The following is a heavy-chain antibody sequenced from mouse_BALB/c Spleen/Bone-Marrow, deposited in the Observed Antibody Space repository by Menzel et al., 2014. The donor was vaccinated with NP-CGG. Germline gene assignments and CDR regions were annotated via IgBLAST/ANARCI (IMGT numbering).Heavy chain of an antibody. CDR2: IYPFNGGS. CDR1: GYTFTDYN. V-gene: IGHV1S29*02. CDR3: ARERGADYDYYWFAY. D-gene: IGHD2-4*01. J-gene: IGHJ3*01. Sequence: EVQLQQSGPELVKPGASVKISCKASGYTFTDYNMHWVKQSHGKSLEWIGYIYPFNGGSGYNQKFKYKATLTVDNSFSTAYMELSSLTSEVSAVYYCARERGADYDYYWFAYWGQGTLVTVSA.